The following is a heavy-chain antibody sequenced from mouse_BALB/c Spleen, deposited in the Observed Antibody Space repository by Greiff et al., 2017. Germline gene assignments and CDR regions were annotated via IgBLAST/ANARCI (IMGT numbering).Heavy chain of an antibody. CDR1: GFTFSDYY. V-gene: IGHV5-4*02. D-gene: IGHD1-1*01. CDR2: ISDGGSYT. Sequence: EVQLQQSGGGLVKPGGSLKLSCAASGFTFSDYYMYWVRQTPEKRLEWVATISDGGSYTYYPDSVKGRFTISRDNAKNNLYLQMSSLKSEDTAMYYCARDDYGGDYWGQGTTLTVSS. J-gene: IGHJ2*01. CDR3: ARDDYGGDY.